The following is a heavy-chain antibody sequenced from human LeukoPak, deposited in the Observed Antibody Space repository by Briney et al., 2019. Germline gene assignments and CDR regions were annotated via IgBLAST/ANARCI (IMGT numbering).Heavy chain of an antibody. V-gene: IGHV1-18*01. CDR2: ISAYNGNT. Sequence: ASVKVSCKASGYTFTSYGISWVRQAPGQGLEWMGWISAYNGNTNYAQKLQGRVTMTTDTSTSTAYMELRSLRSDDTAVYYCARDPGRDRSGRSPFDDWGQGTLVTVSS. CDR1: GYTFTSYG. D-gene: IGHD6-19*01. J-gene: IGHJ4*02. CDR3: ARDPGRDRSGRSPFDD.